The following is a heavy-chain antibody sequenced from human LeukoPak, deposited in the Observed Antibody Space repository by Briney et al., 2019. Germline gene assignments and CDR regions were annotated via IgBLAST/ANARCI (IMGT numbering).Heavy chain of an antibody. Sequence: ASVKVSCKASGYTFTSYYMHWVRQAPGQGLEWMGIINPSGGSTSYAQKFQGRVTMTRDMSTSTVYMELSSLRSEDTAVYYCARDPSSVRGVIITLYYFDYWGQGTLDTVSS. D-gene: IGHD3-10*01. CDR2: INPSGGST. CDR1: GYTFTSYY. V-gene: IGHV1-46*01. J-gene: IGHJ4*02. CDR3: ARDPSSVRGVIITLYYFDY.